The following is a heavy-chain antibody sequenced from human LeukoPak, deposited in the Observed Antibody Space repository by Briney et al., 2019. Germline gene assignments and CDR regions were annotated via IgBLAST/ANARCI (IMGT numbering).Heavy chain of an antibody. CDR3: ARDLEAANTYYFDY. CDR1: GFTVSSSY. D-gene: IGHD6-13*01. J-gene: IGHJ4*02. CDR2: ISSAGTT. Sequence: GGSLRLSCAASGFTVSSSYMSWVRQAPGEGLEWVSIISSAGTTYYADSVKGRFTISRDNSKNTVYLQVNSLRDEDTAVYYCARDLEAANTYYFDYWGQGTMVTVSS. V-gene: IGHV3-66*01.